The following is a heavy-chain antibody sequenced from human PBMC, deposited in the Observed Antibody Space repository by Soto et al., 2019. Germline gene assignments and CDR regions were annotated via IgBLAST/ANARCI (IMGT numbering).Heavy chain of an antibody. V-gene: IGHV3-30*18. CDR3: AKEGSDYDILTGSGYYGMDV. CDR1: GFTFSSYG. J-gene: IGHJ6*02. CDR2: ISYDGSKK. Sequence: QVHLVESVGGVVQPGRSLRLSCAASGFTFSSYGMHWVRQAPGKGLEWVAVISYDGSKKYYADSVKGRFTISRDNSKNTLYMHMNSLRAEDTAVYYCAKEGSDYDILTGSGYYGMDVWGQGTTVTVSS. D-gene: IGHD3-9*01.